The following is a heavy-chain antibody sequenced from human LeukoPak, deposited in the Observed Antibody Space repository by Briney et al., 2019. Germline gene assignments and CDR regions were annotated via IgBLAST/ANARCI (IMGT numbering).Heavy chain of an antibody. Sequence: GASVKVSCKASGGTFSSYAISWVRQAPGQGLKWMGGIIPIFGTANYAQKFQGRVTITADESTSTAYMELSSLRSEDTAVYYCARALDYDILNWFDPWGQGTLVTVSS. CDR2: IIPIFGTA. V-gene: IGHV1-69*13. CDR1: GGTFSSYA. J-gene: IGHJ5*02. CDR3: ARALDYDILNWFDP. D-gene: IGHD3-9*01.